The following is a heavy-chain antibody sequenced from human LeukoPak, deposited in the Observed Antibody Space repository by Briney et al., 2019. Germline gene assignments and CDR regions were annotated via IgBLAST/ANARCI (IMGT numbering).Heavy chain of an antibody. J-gene: IGHJ4*02. Sequence: PGGSLRLSCAASGFTFSSYWMSWVRQAPGKGLEWVANIKQDGSEKYYVDSVKGRFTISRDNAKNSLYLQMNSLRAEDTAVYYCARDYSGTEGVCSSTSCYNHPDFDYWGQGTLVTVSS. CDR1: GFTFSSYW. CDR2: IKQDGSEK. CDR3: ARDYSGTEGVCSSTSCYNHPDFDY. V-gene: IGHV3-7*01. D-gene: IGHD2-2*02.